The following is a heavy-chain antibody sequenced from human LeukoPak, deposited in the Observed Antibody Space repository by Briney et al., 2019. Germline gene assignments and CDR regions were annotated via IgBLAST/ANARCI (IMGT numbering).Heavy chain of an antibody. CDR3: VRDCWGPGDY. D-gene: IGHD3-16*01. Sequence: GGSLRLSCAASGFTHNSHWMSWARQPPAKGLEGVANINKDGSEKYYVDSVKGRFTISRHNTKNSLHRQMQNLRDEDAGVFYSVRDCWGPGDYWGQGSLVTVSS. CDR1: GFTHNSHW. CDR2: INKDGSEK. J-gene: IGHJ4*02. V-gene: IGHV3-7*01.